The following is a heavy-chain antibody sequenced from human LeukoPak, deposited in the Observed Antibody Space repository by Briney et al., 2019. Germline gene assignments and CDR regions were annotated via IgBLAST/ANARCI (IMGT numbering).Heavy chain of an antibody. V-gene: IGHV4-34*01. CDR2: INHSGST. CDR1: GGSFSGYY. CDR3: VIKDTAMVTAYIDY. D-gene: IGHD5-18*01. J-gene: IGHJ4*02. Sequence: KPSETLSLTCAVYGGSFSGYYWSWIRQPPGKGLEWIGEINHSGSTNYNPSLKSRVTISVDTSKNQFSLKLSSVTAADTAVYYCVIKDTAMVTAYIDYWGQGTLVTVSS.